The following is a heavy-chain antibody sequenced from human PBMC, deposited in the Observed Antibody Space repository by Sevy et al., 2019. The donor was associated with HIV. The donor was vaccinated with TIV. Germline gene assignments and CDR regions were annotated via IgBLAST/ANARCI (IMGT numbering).Heavy chain of an antibody. CDR1: GFTFSNAW. Sequence: GGSLRLSCAASGFTFSNAWMSWVRQAPGKGLEWVGRIKSKTDGGTTDYAAPVKGRFTISRDDSKNKLYLQMNSLKTEETAVYYCTTDATGYSSSWYRGGNYGMDVWGQGTTVTVSS. J-gene: IGHJ6*02. D-gene: IGHD6-13*01. CDR2: IKSKTDGGTT. CDR3: TTDATGYSSSWYRGGNYGMDV. V-gene: IGHV3-15*01.